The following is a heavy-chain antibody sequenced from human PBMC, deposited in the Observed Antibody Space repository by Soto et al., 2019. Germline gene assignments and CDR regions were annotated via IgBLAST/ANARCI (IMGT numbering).Heavy chain of an antibody. CDR2: ISYSGST. CDR1: GGSISSGNYY. Sequence: PSETLSLTCTVSGGSISSGNYYWSWIRQPPGKGLEWIGFISYSGSTYYSVSLKSRVTISVDTSKNQFSLNLSFVTAADTAVYYCATMGTPATGLYYFDYWGQGTLVTVS. J-gene: IGHJ4*02. CDR3: ATMGTPATGLYYFDY. D-gene: IGHD2-15*01. V-gene: IGHV4-30-4*01.